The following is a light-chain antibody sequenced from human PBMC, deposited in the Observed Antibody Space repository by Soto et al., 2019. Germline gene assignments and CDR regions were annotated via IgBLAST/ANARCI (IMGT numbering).Light chain of an antibody. CDR2: DAS. J-gene: IGKJ1*01. CDR1: QRISSW. V-gene: IGKV1-5*01. Sequence: DIQMTQSPSTLSASVGDRVTITCRASQRISSWLAWYQQKPGKAPKLLIYDASILQSGVPSRVSGSGSGTGFALTISSLQPDDFATYYCQQYNPFSPWTFGQGTKVEIK. CDR3: QQYNPFSPWT.